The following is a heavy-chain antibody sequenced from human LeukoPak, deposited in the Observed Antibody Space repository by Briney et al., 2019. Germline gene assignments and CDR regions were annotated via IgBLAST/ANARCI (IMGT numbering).Heavy chain of an antibody. V-gene: IGHV4-4*07. CDR1: GASISNHF. CDR3: AREDSSSWRYYSYYMDV. Sequence: ETLSLTCTVSGASISNHFWSWVRQPAGKGLEWIGRMHASGSTHYNPSLKSRVSMSLDTSKKQFSLRLSSVTAADTAVYYCAREDSSSWRYYSYYMDVWGKGTTVTVS. CDR2: MHASGST. D-gene: IGHD6-13*01. J-gene: IGHJ6*03.